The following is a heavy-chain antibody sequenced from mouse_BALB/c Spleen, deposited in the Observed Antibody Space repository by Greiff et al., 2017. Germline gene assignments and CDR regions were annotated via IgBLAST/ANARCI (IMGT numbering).Heavy chain of an antibody. CDR2: ISSGSSTI. CDR3: AREDFGDY. V-gene: IGHV5-17*02. J-gene: IGHJ4*01. CDR1: GFTFSSYG. Sequence: EVMLVESGGGLVQPGGSRKLSCAASGFTFSSYGMHWVRQAPEKGLEWVAYISSGSSTIYYADTVKGRFTISRDNPKNTLFLQMTSLRSEDTAMYYCAREDFGDYWGQGTSVTVSS.